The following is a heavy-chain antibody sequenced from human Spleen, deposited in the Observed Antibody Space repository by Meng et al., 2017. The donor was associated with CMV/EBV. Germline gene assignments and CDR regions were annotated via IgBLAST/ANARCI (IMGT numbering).Heavy chain of an antibody. CDR1: GGSFSGYY. CDR3: ARGGY. V-gene: IGHV4-34*01. CDR2: INHSGST. J-gene: IGHJ4*02. Sequence: KPSESLPLPCAVYGGSFSGYYWNWNRQPRGKGLEWIGEINHSGSTNYNPSLKSRVTISVDTSKNQFSLELSSVTAADTAVYYCARGGYWGQGTLVTVSS.